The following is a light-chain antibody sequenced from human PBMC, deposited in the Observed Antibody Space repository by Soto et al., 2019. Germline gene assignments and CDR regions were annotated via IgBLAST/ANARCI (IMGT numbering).Light chain of an antibody. CDR2: GNS. CDR1: SSNIGAGYD. V-gene: IGLV1-40*01. Sequence: QSVLTQPPSVSGAPGQRVTISCTGSSSNIGAGYDVHWYQQLPGTAPKLLIYGNSNRPSGVPDRFFGSKSGTSASLAITGLQAEDEADYYCQSYDSSLSGRVVFGGGTKLTVL. CDR3: QSYDSSLSGRVV. J-gene: IGLJ2*01.